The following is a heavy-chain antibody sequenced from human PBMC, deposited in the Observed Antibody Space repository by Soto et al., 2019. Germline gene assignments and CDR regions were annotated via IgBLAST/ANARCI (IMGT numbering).Heavy chain of an antibody. CDR2: IYYSGST. CDR3: ARAGLPATAPFDY. CDR1: GGSISSYY. Sequence: QVQLQESDPRLVKPSETLSLTCIVSGGSISSYYWSWIRQPPGKGLEWIGYIYYSGSTNYNPSLKSRVTISVDTSKNQFSLKLSSVTAADTAVYYCARAGLPATAPFDYWGQGTLVTVSS. D-gene: IGHD2-2*01. J-gene: IGHJ4*02. V-gene: IGHV4-59*01.